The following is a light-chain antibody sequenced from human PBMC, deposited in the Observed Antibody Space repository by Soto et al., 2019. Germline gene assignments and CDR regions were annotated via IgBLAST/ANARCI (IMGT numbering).Light chain of an antibody. CDR3: QQCDDWPYT. Sequence: EIVMTQSPATLSVSPGESATLSCRASQSVRSNVAWYQQKPGQAPRLLIHGASTRATGISARFSGSGSGTDFTLSINSLQSEDFAVYYCQQCDDWPYTFGQGTKVDIK. CDR2: GAS. V-gene: IGKV3-15*01. CDR1: QSVRSN. J-gene: IGKJ2*01.